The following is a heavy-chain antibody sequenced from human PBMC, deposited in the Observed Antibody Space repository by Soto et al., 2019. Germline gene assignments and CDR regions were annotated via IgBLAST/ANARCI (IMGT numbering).Heavy chain of an antibody. D-gene: IGHD2-15*01. Sequence: EVPLLESGGGLVQPGGSLRLSCAASGFTFSSYAMSWVRQAPGKGLEWVSAISDSGDSTYYADSVKGRFTISRDNSKNTLYLQMNTLRAEDTAVYYCARLPRINCIDGSCPSRGWFDPWGQGTLVTVSS. J-gene: IGHJ5*02. CDR2: ISDSGDST. CDR1: GFTFSSYA. V-gene: IGHV3-23*01. CDR3: ARLPRINCIDGSCPSRGWFDP.